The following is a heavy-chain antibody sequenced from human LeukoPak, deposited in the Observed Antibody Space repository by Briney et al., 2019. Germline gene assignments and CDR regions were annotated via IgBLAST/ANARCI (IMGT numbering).Heavy chain of an antibody. V-gene: IGHV1-69*06. D-gene: IGHD1-26*01. CDR3: ARAHAPMIAGGVVGASYYYYMDV. CDR1: GGTFSSYA. CDR2: IIPIFGTA. Sequence: SVKVSCKASGGTFSSYAISWVRQAPGQGLEWMGGIIPIFGTANYAQKFQGRVTITADKSTSTAYMELSSLRSEDTAVYYCARAHAPMIAGGVVGASYYYYMDVWGKGTTVTVSS. J-gene: IGHJ6*03.